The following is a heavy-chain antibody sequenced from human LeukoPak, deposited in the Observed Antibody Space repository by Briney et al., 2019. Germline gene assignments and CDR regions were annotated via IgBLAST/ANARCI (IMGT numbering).Heavy chain of an antibody. J-gene: IGHJ4*02. CDR1: GGSISSDY. CDR3: ASHYYDSSGSDY. D-gene: IGHD3-22*01. V-gene: IGHV4-59*08. CDR2: IYHSGST. Sequence: SETLSLTCTVSGGSISSDYWSWIRQPPGKGLEWIGYIYHSGSTNYNPSLKSRVTISVDTSKNQFSLKLSSVTAADTAVYYCASHYYDSSGSDYWGQGTLVTVSS.